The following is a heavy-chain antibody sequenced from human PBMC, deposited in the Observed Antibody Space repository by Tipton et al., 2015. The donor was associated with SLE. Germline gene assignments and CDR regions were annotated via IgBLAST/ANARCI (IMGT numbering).Heavy chain of an antibody. CDR2: IYYSGST. Sequence: GLVKPSETLSLTCAVSGYSISSGYYWGWIRQPPGTGLEWIGSIYYSGSTYYNPSLKSRVTISVDTSKNQFSLKLSSVTAADTAVYYCARQESLSAFDIWGQGTMVTVSS. V-gene: IGHV4-38-2*01. CDR1: GYSISSGYY. CDR3: ARQESLSAFDI. J-gene: IGHJ3*02.